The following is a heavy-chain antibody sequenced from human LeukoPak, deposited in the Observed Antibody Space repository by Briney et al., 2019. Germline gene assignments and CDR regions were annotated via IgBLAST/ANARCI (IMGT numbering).Heavy chain of an antibody. D-gene: IGHD6-6*01. V-gene: IGHV3-21*01. Sequence: GGSLRLSCATSGFTFSIHTMNWVRQAPGKGLEWVSCISSGGTYIYNADSVKGRFTISRDNAKNSPYLQMNNLRAEDTAVYYCAREEDSSTIRSSHGMDVWGQGTTVTVSS. J-gene: IGHJ6*02. CDR3: AREEDSSTIRSSHGMDV. CDR2: ISSGGTYI. CDR1: GFTFSIHT.